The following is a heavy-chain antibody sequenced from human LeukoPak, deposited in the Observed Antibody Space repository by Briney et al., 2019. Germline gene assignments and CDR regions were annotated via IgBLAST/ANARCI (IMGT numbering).Heavy chain of an antibody. D-gene: IGHD1-7*01. CDR2: ISAYNGNT. J-gene: IGHJ6*03. CDR1: GYTFTSYG. CDR3: ARGRTGTTLGRYYYYMDV. V-gene: IGHV1-18*01. Sequence: ASVKVSCKASGYTFTSYGISWVRQAPGQGLEWMGWISAYNGNTNYAQKLQGRVTMTTDTSTSTAYMELRSLRSDDTAVYYCARGRTGTTLGRYYYYMDVWGKGTTVTVSS.